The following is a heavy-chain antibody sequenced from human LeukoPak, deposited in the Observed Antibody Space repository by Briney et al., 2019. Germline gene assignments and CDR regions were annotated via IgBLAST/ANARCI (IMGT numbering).Heavy chain of an antibody. Sequence: ASVNVSCKASGYTFTSYDINWVRQATGQGLEWMGWMNPNSGNTGYARKFQGRVTMTRNTSISTAYMELSSLRSEDTAVYYCARAPNYYGMDVWGQGTTVTVSS. V-gene: IGHV1-8*01. CDR3: ARAPNYYGMDV. CDR1: GYTFTSYD. CDR2: MNPNSGNT. J-gene: IGHJ6*02.